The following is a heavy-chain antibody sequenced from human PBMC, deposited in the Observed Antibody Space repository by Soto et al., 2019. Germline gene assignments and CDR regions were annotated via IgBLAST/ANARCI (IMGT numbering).Heavy chain of an antibody. Sequence: QVQLVQSGAEVKKPGASVKVSCKASGYTFTSYDINWVRQATGQVLEWMGWVNPNSGHTGYAQKFQGRVTMTRNPSISTAYMEQSSLRSEDTAVYYCAKDGAAAGYDYWGQGTLVTVSS. CDR1: GYTFTSYD. D-gene: IGHD6-13*01. J-gene: IGHJ4*02. CDR2: VNPNSGHT. V-gene: IGHV1-8*01. CDR3: AKDGAAAGYDY.